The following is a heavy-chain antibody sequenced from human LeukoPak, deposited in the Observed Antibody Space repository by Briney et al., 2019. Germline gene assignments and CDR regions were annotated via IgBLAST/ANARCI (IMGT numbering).Heavy chain of an antibody. CDR3: AKASSGWGIYYYGMDV. V-gene: IGHV3-30*18. CDR1: GFSFGSFG. D-gene: IGHD6-19*01. CDR2: ISHEGSFQ. J-gene: IGHJ6*02. Sequence: GGSLRLSCAASGFSFGSFGIHWVRQAPGKGLEWVAVISHEGSFQSYAESVKGRFTISRDNSKNMVFLQMNSLRAEDTAVYYCAKASSGWGIYYYGMDVWGQGTTVTVSS.